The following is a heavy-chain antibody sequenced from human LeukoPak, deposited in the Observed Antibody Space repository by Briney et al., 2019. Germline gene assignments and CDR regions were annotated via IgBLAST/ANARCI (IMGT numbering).Heavy chain of an antibody. D-gene: IGHD5-24*01. V-gene: IGHV4-34*01. CDR3: ARWQLGPNYFDY. J-gene: IGHJ4*02. Sequence: SETLSLTCDVPGGSFSGYLWSWIRQSPGKGLEWIGEVNYRGSPNYNPSLESRVTISVDTSKNQFSLKLSSVTAADTAVYYCARWQLGPNYFDYWGQGTLVTVSS. CDR2: VNYRGSP. CDR1: GGSFSGYL.